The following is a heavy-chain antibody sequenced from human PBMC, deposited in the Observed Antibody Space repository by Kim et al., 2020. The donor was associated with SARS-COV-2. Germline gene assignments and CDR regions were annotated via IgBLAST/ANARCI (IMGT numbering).Heavy chain of an antibody. CDR2: IYYSGST. CDR1: GGSISSSSYY. Sequence: SETLSLTCTVSGGSISSSSYYWGWIRQPPGKGLEWIGSIYYSGSTYYNPSLKSRVTISVDTSKNQFSLKLSSVTAADTAVYYCARWNIAYGNGFDPWGQGTLVTVSS. CDR3: ARWNIAYGNGFDP. D-gene: IGHD2-15*01. V-gene: IGHV4-39*01. J-gene: IGHJ5*02.